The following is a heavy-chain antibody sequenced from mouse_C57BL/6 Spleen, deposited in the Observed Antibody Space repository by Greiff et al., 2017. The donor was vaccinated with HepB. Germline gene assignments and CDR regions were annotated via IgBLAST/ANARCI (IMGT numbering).Heavy chain of an antibody. CDR1: GYTFTDYY. D-gene: IGHD1-1*01. J-gene: IGHJ4*01. V-gene: IGHV1-76*01. Sequence: QVQLQQSGAELVRPGASVKLSCKASGYTFTDYYINWVKQRPGQGLEWIARIYPGSGNTYYNEKFKGKATLTAEKSSSTAYMQLSSLTSEDSAVYVCARSDYGSSYYYYAMDYWGQGTSVTVSS. CDR3: ARSDYGSSYYYYAMDY. CDR2: IYPGSGNT.